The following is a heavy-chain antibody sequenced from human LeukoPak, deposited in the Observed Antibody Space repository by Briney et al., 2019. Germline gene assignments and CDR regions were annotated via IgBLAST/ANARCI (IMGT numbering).Heavy chain of an antibody. Sequence: SETLFLTCTVSGGSISSSSYYWGWIRQPRGKGLEWIGSIYYSGSTYYNPSLKSRVTISVDTSKNQFSLKLSSVTAADTAVYYCAILPGAFDIWGQGTMVTVSS. J-gene: IGHJ3*02. D-gene: IGHD3-10*01. CDR2: IYYSGST. V-gene: IGHV4-39*01. CDR1: GGSISSSSYY. CDR3: AILPGAFDI.